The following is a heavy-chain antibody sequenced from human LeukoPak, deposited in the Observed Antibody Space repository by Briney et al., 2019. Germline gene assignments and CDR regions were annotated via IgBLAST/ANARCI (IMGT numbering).Heavy chain of an antibody. CDR3: ARDRVTTSSWPRVEYYYMDV. D-gene: IGHD4-11*01. J-gene: IGHJ6*03. CDR1: GFTFSTYG. V-gene: IGHV3-23*01. Sequence: GGSLRLSCAASGFTFSTYGMSWVRQALGKGLEWVSAINGGGGSTYYADSVKGRFTISRDNARNSLYLQMNSLRAEDTAVYYCARDRVTTSSWPRVEYYYMDVWGKGTTVTISS. CDR2: INGGGGST.